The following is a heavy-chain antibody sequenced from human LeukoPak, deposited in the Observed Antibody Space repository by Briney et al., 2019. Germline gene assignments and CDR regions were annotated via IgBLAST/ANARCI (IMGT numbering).Heavy chain of an antibody. Sequence: SQTLSLTCTVSGGSISSGSYYWSWIRQPAGKGLEWIGRIYTSGSTNYNPSLKSRVTISVDTSKNQFSLKLSSVTAADTAVYYCARGDYYGSSGSTYFDYWGQGTLVTVSS. CDR2: IYTSGST. CDR3: ARGDYYGSSGSTYFDY. V-gene: IGHV4-61*02. J-gene: IGHJ4*02. D-gene: IGHD3-22*01. CDR1: GGSISSGSYY.